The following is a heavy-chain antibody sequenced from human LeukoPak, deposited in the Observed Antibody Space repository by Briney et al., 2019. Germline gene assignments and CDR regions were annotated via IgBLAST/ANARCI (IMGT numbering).Heavy chain of an antibody. V-gene: IGHV1-46*01. CDR3: ARARPSPDSSGYRAFDI. CDR1: GYTFTSYY. D-gene: IGHD3-22*01. Sequence: ASVKVSCKASGYTFTSYYMHWVRQAPGQGLEWMGIINPSGGSTRYAQKFQGRVTMTRDTSTNTVYMELSSLRSEDTAVYYCARARPSPDSSGYRAFDIWGQGTMVTVSS. J-gene: IGHJ3*02. CDR2: INPSGGST.